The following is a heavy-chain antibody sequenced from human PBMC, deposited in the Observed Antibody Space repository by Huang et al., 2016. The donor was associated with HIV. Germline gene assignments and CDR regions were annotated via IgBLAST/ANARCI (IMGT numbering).Heavy chain of an antibody. CDR2: INTNTGNT. Sequence: QVQLVQSGSELKKPGASVKVSCKASEYSFTMHSGSATSKFDFNWVRQAPGKGVEWIGLINTNTGNTTYAQSFTGRFVFYFDTSVETAYLQISSLKAEDTAVYYCAISGTYSGDFDIWGQGTLVTVSS. CDR3: AISGTYSGDFDI. CDR1: EYSFTMHS. V-gene: IGHV7-4-1*02. J-gene: IGHJ3*02. D-gene: IGHD1-26*01.